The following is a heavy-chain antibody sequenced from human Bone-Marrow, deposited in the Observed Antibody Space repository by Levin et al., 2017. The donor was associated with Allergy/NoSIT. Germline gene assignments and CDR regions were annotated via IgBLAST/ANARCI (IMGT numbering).Heavy chain of an antibody. CDR2: INPKSGGT. J-gene: IGHJ6*02. Sequence: GASVKVSCKTSGYTFIDQYVHWLRQAPGHGPEWMGRINPKSGGTDYSQKFQGRVTLTSDTSITTAHMELSSLRSDDTAIYYCWLSKGALDVWGQGTTVTVSS. D-gene: IGHD2/OR15-2a*01. V-gene: IGHV1-2*06. CDR1: GYTFIDQY. CDR3: WLSKGALDV.